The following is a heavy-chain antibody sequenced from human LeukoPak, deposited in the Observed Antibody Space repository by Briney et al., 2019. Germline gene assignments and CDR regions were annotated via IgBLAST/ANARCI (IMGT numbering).Heavy chain of an antibody. J-gene: IGHJ4*02. Sequence: GGSLRLSCTASGFTFRNYVMSWVRQAPGKGLEWVSSIRSSGDDTSSADSVKGRFTIFRDNLKSTLYLQMNSLRAEDTAIYYCAKVRPPPGSGWYGGDDYWGQGTLVTVSP. CDR2: IRSSGDDT. V-gene: IGHV3-23*01. CDR3: AKVRPPPGSGWYGGDDY. D-gene: IGHD6-19*01. CDR1: GFTFRNYV.